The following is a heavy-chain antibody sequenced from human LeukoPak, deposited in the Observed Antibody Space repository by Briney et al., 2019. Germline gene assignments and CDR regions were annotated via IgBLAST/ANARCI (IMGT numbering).Heavy chain of an antibody. V-gene: IGHV3-30*02. CDR1: GFTFTTYG. CDR3: ARDPGYSSGWVFDY. J-gene: IGHJ4*02. CDR2: IRPDGSNK. Sequence: GGTLRLSCAASGFTFTTYGMHWVRQAPGKGLDWVAFIRPDGSNKYYADSVKGRFTFSRDNPKNTLYLQMNNLRAEDTAVYFCARDPGYSSGWVFDYWGQGALVTVSS. D-gene: IGHD6-19*01.